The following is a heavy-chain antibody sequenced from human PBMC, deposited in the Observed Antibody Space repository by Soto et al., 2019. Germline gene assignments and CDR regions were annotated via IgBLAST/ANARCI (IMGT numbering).Heavy chain of an antibody. D-gene: IGHD2-21*02. V-gene: IGHV3-21*01. Sequence: EVQLVESGGGLVKPGGSLRLSCAASEFTFSSYSMNWVRQAPGKGLEWVSCINSSSSYIYYADSVKGRFTISRDKAKNSLDLQMNSLRAEETAVYYCARGSLYWGGDCSTDYWGQGTLVT. J-gene: IGHJ4*02. CDR1: EFTFSSYS. CDR2: INSSSSYI. CDR3: ARGSLYWGGDCSTDY.